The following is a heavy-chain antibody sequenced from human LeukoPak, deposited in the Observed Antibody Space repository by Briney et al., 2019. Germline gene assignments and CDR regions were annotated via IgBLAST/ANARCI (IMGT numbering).Heavy chain of an antibody. V-gene: IGHV3-21*01. Sequence: GGSLRLSCGGSAFIFSGHWMNWVRQTPGKGLEWVSSISSSSSYIYYADSVKGRFTISRDNAKNSLYLQMNSLRAEDTAVYYCARARDGYNIRPLDYWGQGTLVTVSS. CDR2: ISSSSSYI. D-gene: IGHD5-24*01. CDR3: ARARDGYNIRPLDY. J-gene: IGHJ4*02. CDR1: AFIFSGHW.